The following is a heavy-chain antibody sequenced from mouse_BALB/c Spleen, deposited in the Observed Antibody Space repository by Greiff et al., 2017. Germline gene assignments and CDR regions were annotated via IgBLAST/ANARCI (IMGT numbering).Heavy chain of an antibody. J-gene: IGHJ3*01. CDR2: IYPGNSDT. D-gene: IGHD2-4*01. CDR1: GYTFTSYW. V-gene: IGHV1-5*01. CDR3: TRGGYDYDAFAY. Sequence: EVQLQQSGTVLARPGASVKMSCKASGYTFTSYWMHWVQQRPGQGLEWIGAIYPGNSDTSYNQKFKGKAKLTAVTSTSTAYMELSSLTNEDSAVYYCTRGGYDYDAFAYWGQGTLVTVSA.